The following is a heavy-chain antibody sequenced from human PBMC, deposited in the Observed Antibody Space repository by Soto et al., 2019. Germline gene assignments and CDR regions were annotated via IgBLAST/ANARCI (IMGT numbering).Heavy chain of an antibody. CDR1: GFTFSSYG. D-gene: IGHD1-26*01. Sequence: QVQLVASGGGVVQPGRSLRLSCAASGFTFSSYGMHWVRQAPGKGLEWVAVIWYDGSNKNYADSVKGRFTISRDNSKNTLYLQMNSLRAEDTAVYYCARVRYSGSSYYDGMDVWGQGTTVTVSS. CDR3: ARVRYSGSSYYDGMDV. V-gene: IGHV3-33*01. CDR2: IWYDGSNK. J-gene: IGHJ6*02.